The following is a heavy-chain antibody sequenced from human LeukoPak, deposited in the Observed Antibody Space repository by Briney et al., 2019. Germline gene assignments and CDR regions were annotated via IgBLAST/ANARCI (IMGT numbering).Heavy chain of an antibody. CDR1: GFTFSSYA. V-gene: IGHV3-30*04. CDR2: ISYDGSNK. J-gene: IGHJ5*02. CDR3: ARDPDPYDSSGYYYVPWFDP. D-gene: IGHD3-22*01. Sequence: PGGSLRLSCAASGFTFSSYAMHWVRQAPGKGLEWVAVISYDGSNKYYADSVKGRFTISRDNSKNTLYLQMNSLRAEDTAVYYCARDPDPYDSSGYYYVPWFDPWGQGTLVTVSS.